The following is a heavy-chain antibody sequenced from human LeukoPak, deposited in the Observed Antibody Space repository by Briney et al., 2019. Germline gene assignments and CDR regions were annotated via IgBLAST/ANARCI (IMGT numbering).Heavy chain of an antibody. J-gene: IGHJ4*02. V-gene: IGHV3-74*01. CDR1: GFTFSNHW. Sequence: GGSLRLSCAASGFTFSNHWMHWVRQAPGKGLVWVSRINSDGSSTSYADSVKGRFTISRDNAKNTLYLQMNSLRAEDTAVYYCARDYSPSIAADYWGQGTLVTVSS. CDR2: INSDGSST. D-gene: IGHD6-13*01. CDR3: ARDYSPSIAADY.